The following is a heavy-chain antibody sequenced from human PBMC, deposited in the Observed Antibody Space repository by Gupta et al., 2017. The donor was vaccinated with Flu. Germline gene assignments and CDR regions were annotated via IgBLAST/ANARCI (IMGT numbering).Heavy chain of an antibody. CDR1: GDSPFRTNVA. CDR2: TYYTSKWNN. CDR3: ARGQHSAFYV. J-gene: IGHJ3*01. D-gene: IGHD3-3*02. V-gene: IGHV6-1*01. Sequence: QVQLQQSGPGLVKPSQTLSLTCAISGDSPFRTNVAWNWIRQSPSRGLEWLGRTYYTSKWNNDYAVSVKSLISIKPDTSNNQFSLQLSSVTPEDTAVYYCARGQHSAFYVWSQGTEVTVSS.